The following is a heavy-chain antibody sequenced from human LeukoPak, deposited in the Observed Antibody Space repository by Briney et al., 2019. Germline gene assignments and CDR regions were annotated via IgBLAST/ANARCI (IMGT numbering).Heavy chain of an antibody. Sequence: PSETLSLTCAVYGGSFSGYYWSWIRQPPGKGLEWIGEINHSGSTNYNPSLKSRVTISVDTSKYQFSLKLSSVTAADTAVYYCAREYLTGTIDYWGQGTLVTVSS. CDR2: INHSGST. V-gene: IGHV4-34*01. CDR1: GGSFSGYY. D-gene: IGHD1/OR15-1a*01. CDR3: AREYLTGTIDY. J-gene: IGHJ4*02.